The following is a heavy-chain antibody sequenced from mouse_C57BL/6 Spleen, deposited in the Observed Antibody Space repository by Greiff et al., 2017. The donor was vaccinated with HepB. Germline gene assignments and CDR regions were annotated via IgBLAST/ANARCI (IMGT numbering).Heavy chain of an antibody. Sequence: EVQVVESGGGLVQPGGSLKLSCAASGFTFSDYYMYWVRQTPEKRLEWVAYISNGGGSTYYPDTVKGRFTISRDNAKNTLYLQMSRLKSEDTAMYCCARHGTTVVAPFDYWGQGTTLTVSS. D-gene: IGHD1-1*01. CDR1: GFTFSDYY. CDR2: ISNGGGST. CDR3: ARHGTTVVAPFDY. V-gene: IGHV5-12*01. J-gene: IGHJ2*01.